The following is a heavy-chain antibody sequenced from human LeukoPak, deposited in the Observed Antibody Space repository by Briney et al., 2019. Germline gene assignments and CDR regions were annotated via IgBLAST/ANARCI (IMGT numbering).Heavy chain of an antibody. CDR1: GFTVSANY. CDR2: IYSGGST. Sequence: SGGSPRLSCAASGFTVSANYMSWVRQAPGKGLEWVSVIYSGGSTYYTDSVKGRFTISRDNSKNTVYLQMKSLRAEDTAVYYCARGGAVAGIPFDYWGQGTLVTVSS. J-gene: IGHJ4*02. CDR3: ARGGAVAGIPFDY. V-gene: IGHV3-66*01. D-gene: IGHD6-19*01.